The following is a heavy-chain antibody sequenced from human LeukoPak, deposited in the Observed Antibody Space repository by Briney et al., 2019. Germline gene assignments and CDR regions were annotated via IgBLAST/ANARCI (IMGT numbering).Heavy chain of an antibody. CDR3: ARDNYDFWSGYYASVGY. V-gene: IGHV3-48*01. CDR1: GFTLSSYS. D-gene: IGHD3-3*01. Sequence: GGSLRLSCAASGFTLSSYSMNWVRQAPGKGLEWVSYISSSSNTIYYADSVKGRFTISRDNAKNSLYLQMNSLRAEDTAVYYCARDNYDFWSGYYASVGYWGQGTLVTVSS. J-gene: IGHJ4*02. CDR2: ISSSSNTI.